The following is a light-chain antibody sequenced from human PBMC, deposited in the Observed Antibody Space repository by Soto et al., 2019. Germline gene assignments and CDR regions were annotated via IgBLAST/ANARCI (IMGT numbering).Light chain of an antibody. Sequence: QSVLTQPPSASGTPGQRVSISCSGSGSNIGSNTVNWYQQLPGTAPKLLMYSNNQRPSGVPDRFSGSKSGTSASLAISGLQSEDEADYYCAAWDDSLSGDVFGTGTKVTVL. V-gene: IGLV1-44*01. J-gene: IGLJ1*01. CDR2: SNN. CDR1: GSNIGSNT. CDR3: AAWDDSLSGDV.